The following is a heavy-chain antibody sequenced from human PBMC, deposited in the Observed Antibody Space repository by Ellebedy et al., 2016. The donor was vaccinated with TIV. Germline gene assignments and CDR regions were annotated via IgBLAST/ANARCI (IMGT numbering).Heavy chain of an antibody. CDR1: GFTFNSYG. J-gene: IGHJ4*02. Sequence: GGSLRLSCAASGFTFNSYGKHWVRQAPGKGLEWVAVISYDGSNKYYADSVKGRFTISRDISKNTLYLQMNSLRAEDTAVYYCAKDGGSGVWGSYRYYDYWGQGTLVTVSS. CDR2: ISYDGSNK. CDR3: AKDGGSGVWGSYRYYDY. D-gene: IGHD3-16*02. V-gene: IGHV3-30*18.